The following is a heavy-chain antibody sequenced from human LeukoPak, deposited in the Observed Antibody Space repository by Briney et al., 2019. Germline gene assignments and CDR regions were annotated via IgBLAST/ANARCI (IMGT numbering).Heavy chain of an antibody. D-gene: IGHD5-18*01. V-gene: IGHV3-23*01. J-gene: IGHJ4*02. CDR2: ISGSGGNT. CDR1: GFTFNNYA. Sequence: PGGSLRLSCAASGFTFNNYAMSWVRQAPGKGLEWVSVISGSGGNTYYADSVRGRFTISRDNSKNTLYLQMNSLRAEDTAVHYCAKISWIQLWLPLDYWGQGTLVTVSS. CDR3: AKISWIQLWLPLDY.